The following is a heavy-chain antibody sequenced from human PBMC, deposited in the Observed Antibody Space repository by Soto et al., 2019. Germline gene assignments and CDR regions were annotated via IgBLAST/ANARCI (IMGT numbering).Heavy chain of an antibody. Sequence: QVQLVQSGAEVKKPGSSVKVSCKASGGTFSSYAISWVRQAPGQGLEGMGGIIPIFGTANYAQKFQGRVTITADESTSTAYMELSSLRSEDTAVYYCAREAERMTTVTTDFDYWGQGTLVTVSS. CDR1: GGTFSSYA. J-gene: IGHJ4*02. D-gene: IGHD4-17*01. V-gene: IGHV1-69*12. CDR3: AREAERMTTVTTDFDY. CDR2: IIPIFGTA.